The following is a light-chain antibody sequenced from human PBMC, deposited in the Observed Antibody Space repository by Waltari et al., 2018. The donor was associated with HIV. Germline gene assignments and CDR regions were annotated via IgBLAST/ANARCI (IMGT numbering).Light chain of an antibody. CDR2: AVS. J-gene: IGLJ3*02. V-gene: IGLV2-14*01. CDR3: SSYTTSSTLV. Sequence: QSALTQPASVSGSPGQSITISCTGTSSDVGGYNYVSWFQQHPGKAPKLMIYAVSNRPSGVSNRCSGSKSGNTASLTISGLQAEDEADYYCSSYTTSSTLVFGGGTKLTV. CDR1: SSDVGGYNY.